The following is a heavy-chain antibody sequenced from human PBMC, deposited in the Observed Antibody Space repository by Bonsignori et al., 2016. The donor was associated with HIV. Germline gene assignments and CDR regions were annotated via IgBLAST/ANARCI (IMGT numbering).Heavy chain of an antibody. V-gene: IGHV4-61*02. CDR3: AKGPGPRYFDP. D-gene: IGHD1-14*01. CDR2: IFPTGRT. Sequence: QVQLQESGPGLVKPSQTLSLTCAVSGDSLSSSTYYWSWIRQSAGKGLEWIGFIFPTGRTDYNPSLNSRVTISIDTSKNQVSLKLTSVTVADTVVYYCAKGPGPRYFDPWGQGLLVSVSS. J-gene: IGHJ5*02. CDR1: GDSLSSSTYY.